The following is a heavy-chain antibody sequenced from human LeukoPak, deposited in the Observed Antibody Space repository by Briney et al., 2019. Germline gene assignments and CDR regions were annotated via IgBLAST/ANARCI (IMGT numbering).Heavy chain of an antibody. J-gene: IGHJ3*02. Sequence: GASVKVSCKVSGYTLTELSMHWVRQAPGKGLEWMGGFDPEDGETIYAQKFQGRVTMTEDTSTDTAYMELSSLRCEDTAVYYCAGAQLWFSNAFDIWGQGTMVTVSS. CDR1: GYTLTELS. V-gene: IGHV1-24*01. D-gene: IGHD5-18*01. CDR3: AGAQLWFSNAFDI. CDR2: FDPEDGET.